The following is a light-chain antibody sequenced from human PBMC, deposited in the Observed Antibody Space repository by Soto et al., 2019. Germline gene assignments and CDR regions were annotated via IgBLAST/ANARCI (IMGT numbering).Light chain of an antibody. V-gene: IGKV1-27*01. CDR3: QHFDSAPQT. Sequence: DFQMTQSPSSLSASVGDRVTITCRASQGIRHYLAWYQQKPGKVPKLLIYEASNLQSGVPSRFRGGGSGTEFTLTISSLQPEDVATYSCQHFDSAPQTFGQGTKVEIK. CDR2: EAS. J-gene: IGKJ1*01. CDR1: QGIRHY.